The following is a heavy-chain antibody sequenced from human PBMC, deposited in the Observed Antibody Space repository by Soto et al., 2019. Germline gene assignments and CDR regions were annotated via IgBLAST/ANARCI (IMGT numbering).Heavy chain of an antibody. CDR1: GYTFTGYY. D-gene: IGHD6-13*01. CDR3: ARDREQLAILTTQYYYGMDV. CDR2: INPNSGGT. J-gene: IGHJ6*02. V-gene: IGHV1-2*04. Sequence: QAQLVQSGAEVKKPGASVKVSCKASGYTFTGYYMHWVRQAPGQGLEWMGWINPNSGGTNYAQKFQGWVTMTRDTSISTAYMELSRLRSDDTAVYYCARDREQLAILTTQYYYGMDVWGQGTTVTVSS.